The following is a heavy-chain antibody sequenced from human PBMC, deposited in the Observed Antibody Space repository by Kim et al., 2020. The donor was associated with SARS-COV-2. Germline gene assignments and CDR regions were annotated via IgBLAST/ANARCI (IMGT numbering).Heavy chain of an antibody. V-gene: IGHV3-74*01. CDR2: LSNDGSIT. D-gene: IGHD7-27*01. CDR1: GFTFSGYW. CDR3: SRDNWGSEDY. J-gene: IGHJ4*02. Sequence: GGSLRLSCAASGFTFSGYWMQWVRQAPGKGLLLVSRLSNDGSITEYADSVTGRFTISRDNAKDTLYLQMSSLRSEDTAVYYCSRDNWGSEDYWGQGTLVT.